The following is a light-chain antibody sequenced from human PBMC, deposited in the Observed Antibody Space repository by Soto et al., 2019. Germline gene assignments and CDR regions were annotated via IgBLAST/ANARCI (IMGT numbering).Light chain of an antibody. Sequence: QSALTQPASVSGSPGQSITISCTGTSSDIGDYNYVSWYQQHPGKAPELLIYDVSNLPSGVSSRFSGSKSGNTASLTISGLQAEDEADYYCCSYTSASTLRVFGGGTKLTVL. CDR3: CSYTSASTLRV. V-gene: IGLV2-14*01. J-gene: IGLJ2*01. CDR2: DVS. CDR1: SSDIGDYNY.